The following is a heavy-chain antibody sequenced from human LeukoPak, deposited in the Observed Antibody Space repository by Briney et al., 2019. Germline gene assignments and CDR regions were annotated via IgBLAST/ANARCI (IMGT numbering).Heavy chain of an antibody. Sequence: PGGSLRLSCAASGFTLSSYWMSWVRQAPGKGLEWVANIKQDGSEKYYVDSVKGRFTISRDNAKNSLYLQMNSLRAEDTAVYYCARDGYSYGYRGNWFDPWGQGTLVTVSS. J-gene: IGHJ5*02. CDR3: ARDGYSYGYRGNWFDP. V-gene: IGHV3-7*01. CDR2: IKQDGSEK. D-gene: IGHD5-18*01. CDR1: GFTLSSYW.